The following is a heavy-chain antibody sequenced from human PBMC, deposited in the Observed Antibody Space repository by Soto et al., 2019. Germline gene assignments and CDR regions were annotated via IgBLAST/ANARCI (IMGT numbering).Heavy chain of an antibody. Sequence: QVQLQESGPALVKPSETLSLTCTVSGGSVSSYYWSWIRHPPGKGLEWIGFVFDSGSTSYNPSLNSRVTISIDPSEYQFSLKLNSVTAAATDVYYCASMIGDPVLSFDSWGQGTLVAVSS. D-gene: IGHD3-10*02. CDR2: VFDSGST. CDR3: ASMIGDPVLSFDS. CDR1: GGSVSSYY. J-gene: IGHJ5*01. V-gene: IGHV4-59*02.